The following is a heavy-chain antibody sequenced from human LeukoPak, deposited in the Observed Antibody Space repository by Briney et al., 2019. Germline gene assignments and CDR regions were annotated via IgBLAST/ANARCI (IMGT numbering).Heavy chain of an antibody. D-gene: IGHD4-23*01. J-gene: IGHJ4*02. CDR1: GLTFTNHG. CDR2: VRNDGFDT. CDR3: ARDRGKDYFGD. V-gene: IGHV3-33*01. Sequence: GTSLRLSCVTSGLTFTNHGFHWLRQAADKGLEWVASVRNDGFDTYRSNSATGRFSISRDDSKNTVYLQMNSLRAEAAALYYCARDRGKDYFGDWGQGTQVTVSS.